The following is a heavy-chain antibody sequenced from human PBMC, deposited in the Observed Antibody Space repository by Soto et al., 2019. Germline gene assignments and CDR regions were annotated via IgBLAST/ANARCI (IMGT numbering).Heavy chain of an antibody. CDR1: GFTFSNAW. J-gene: IGHJ3*02. CDR2: ILVGGST. CDR3: AKATATSGGAFEI. Sequence: EVQLVESGGGLVKPGGSLRLSCAASGFTFSNAWMSWVRQAPGKGLEWVSTILVGGSTHYEDAVKGRFTISRDTSKNTVYLQMNSLTAGDTAVYYCAKATATSGGAFEIYGQGTMVTVSS. V-gene: IGHV3-23*04. D-gene: IGHD1-1*01.